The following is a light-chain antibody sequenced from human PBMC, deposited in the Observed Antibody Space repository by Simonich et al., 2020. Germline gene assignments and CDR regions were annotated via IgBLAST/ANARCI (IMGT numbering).Light chain of an antibody. CDR3: QQYNNWPPYT. Sequence: EIVMTQSPATLSVSPGERATLPCRASQSVSSTLAWYQQKPGQAPRLLIYGASNRATGIPARFSGSGSGTEFTLTISSMQSEDFAVYYCQQYNNWPPYTFGQGTKLEIK. CDR1: QSVSST. V-gene: IGKV3-15*01. CDR2: GAS. J-gene: IGKJ2*01.